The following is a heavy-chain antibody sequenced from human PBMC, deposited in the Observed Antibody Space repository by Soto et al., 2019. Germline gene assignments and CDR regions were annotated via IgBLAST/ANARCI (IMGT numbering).Heavy chain of an antibody. J-gene: IGHJ5*02. CDR1: GFTFSSYA. CDR2: ISGSGGST. Sequence: GSLRLSCAASGFTFSSYAMSWVRQAPGKGLEWVSAISGSGGSTYYADSVKGRFTISRDNSKNTLYLQINSLRAEDTAVYYCAKDGNPIPYLTGYYRLGWFDPWGQGTLVTVSS. D-gene: IGHD3-9*01. V-gene: IGHV3-23*01. CDR3: AKDGNPIPYLTGYYRLGWFDP.